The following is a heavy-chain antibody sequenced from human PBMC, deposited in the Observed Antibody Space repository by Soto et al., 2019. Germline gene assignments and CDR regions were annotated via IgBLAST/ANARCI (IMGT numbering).Heavy chain of an antibody. V-gene: IGHV1-3*05. CDR2: INAGNGNT. J-gene: IGHJ4*02. CDR3: ARDKITGTLDY. CDR1: GYTFTSYD. D-gene: IGHD1-20*01. Sequence: QVQLVQSGAEEKKPGASVKVSCKASGYTFTSYDMHWVRKAPGQRLEWMGWINAGNGNTKYSQKFQGRVTITRDTSASTAYMELSSLRSEDTAVYYCARDKITGTLDYWGQGTLVTVSS.